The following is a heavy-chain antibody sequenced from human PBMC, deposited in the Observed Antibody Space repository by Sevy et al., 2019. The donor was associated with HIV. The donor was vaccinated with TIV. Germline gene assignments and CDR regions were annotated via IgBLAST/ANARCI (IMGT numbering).Heavy chain of an antibody. Sequence: SLKISCAASGFTFSSYWINWVRQAPGEGLELVANIKQDESEKYDVASVKGRFTISRDNAKNSVYLQMNSLRPEDTAVYYCARRNSGSFDYWGQGTLVIVSS. CDR3: ARRNSGSFDY. J-gene: IGHJ4*02. V-gene: IGHV3-7*01. CDR1: GFTFSSYW. D-gene: IGHD3-22*01. CDR2: IKQDESEK.